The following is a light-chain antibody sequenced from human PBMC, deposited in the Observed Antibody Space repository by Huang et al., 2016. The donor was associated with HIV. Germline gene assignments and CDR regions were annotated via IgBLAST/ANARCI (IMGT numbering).Light chain of an antibody. CDR2: KVS. Sequence: DVVMTQSPLSLPVTLGQPASISCRSSQSLVRSDGNTYLNWFHQRPGQSPRRLIYKVSNRDSGVPDRFSGSGSGTDFTLKISRVEAEDVGVYYCMQGTHWPLTFGGGTKVEIK. CDR1: QSLVRSDGNTY. CDR3: MQGTHWPLT. V-gene: IGKV2-30*02. J-gene: IGKJ4*01.